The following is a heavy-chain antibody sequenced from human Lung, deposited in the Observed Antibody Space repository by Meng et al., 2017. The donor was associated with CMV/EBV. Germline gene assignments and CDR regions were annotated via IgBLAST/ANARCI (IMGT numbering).Heavy chain of an antibody. V-gene: IGHV4-4*02. D-gene: IGHD1-26*01. J-gene: IGHJ4*02. CDR3: AKEWLDATTGQFDY. CDR2: IYRSGST. CDR1: GVSIITDTW. Sequence: VSGVSIITDTWWSWVRQPPGKGLEWIGEIYRSGSTNYSPSLKSRVTISIDRSKNQFSLRLTSVTAADTAVYYCAKEWLDATTGQFDYWGQGTLVTVSS.